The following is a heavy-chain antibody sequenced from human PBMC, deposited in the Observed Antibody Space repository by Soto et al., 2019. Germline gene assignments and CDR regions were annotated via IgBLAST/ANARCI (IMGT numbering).Heavy chain of an antibody. CDR2: ISSSGST. D-gene: IGHD2-2*01. Sequence: QVQLQESGPGLVKPSQTLSLTCTVSGGSISSGDYYWSWIRQPPGKGLEWIGYISSSGSTYYNPSLKSRVTISVDTSKNQFSLKLSSVTAADTAVYYCARDIVVVPAAPTHLYYYYGMDVWGQGTTVTVSS. CDR3: ARDIVVVPAAPTHLYYYYGMDV. CDR1: GGSISSGDYY. V-gene: IGHV4-30-4*01. J-gene: IGHJ6*02.